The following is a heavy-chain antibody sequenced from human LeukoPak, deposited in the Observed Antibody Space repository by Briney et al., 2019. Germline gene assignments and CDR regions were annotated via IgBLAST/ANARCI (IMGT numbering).Heavy chain of an antibody. D-gene: IGHD3-16*01. J-gene: IGHJ4*02. CDR2: IRYVGSNK. V-gene: IGHV3-30*02. CDR1: GFTFSSYG. Sequence: GGSLRLSCAASGFTFSSYGMHWVRQAPGKGLEWVAFIRYVGSNKYYADSVKGRFTISRDNSKNTLYLQMNSLRAEDTAVYYCAKVVGVYFDYWGQGTLVTVSS. CDR3: AKVVGVYFDY.